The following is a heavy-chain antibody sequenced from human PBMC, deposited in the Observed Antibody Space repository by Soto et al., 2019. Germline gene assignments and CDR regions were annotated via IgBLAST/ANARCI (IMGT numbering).Heavy chain of an antibody. CDR3: AKDREQCLSNWLDP. V-gene: IGHV3-23*01. J-gene: IGHJ5*02. D-gene: IGHD6-19*01. CDR2: TSGSGGST. Sequence: EVQLLESGGGLVQPGGSLRLSCAASGFTFSSYAMSWVRQAPGKGLEWVSATSGSGGSTYYADSVKGRFTISRDNSKNTLYLQMNSVRAEATAVYYCAKDREQCLSNWLDPWGQGTLVTVSS. CDR1: GFTFSSYA.